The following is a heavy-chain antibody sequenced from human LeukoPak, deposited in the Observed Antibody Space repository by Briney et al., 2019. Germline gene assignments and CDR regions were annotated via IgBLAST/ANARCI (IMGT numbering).Heavy chain of an antibody. D-gene: IGHD5-12*01. J-gene: IGHJ5*01. Sequence: PSETLSLTCTVSAGSFISSSHHWGWIRQPPGKGLEWIGSVYYGRTTYYNPSLDGRVTVSLDTSANQFSLQLNSVTAADTAVYYCVRHDGRGGATMGAFDSWGQGSLVTVSS. V-gene: IGHV4-39*01. CDR2: VYYGRTT. CDR3: VRHDGRGGATMGAFDS. CDR1: AGSFISSSHH.